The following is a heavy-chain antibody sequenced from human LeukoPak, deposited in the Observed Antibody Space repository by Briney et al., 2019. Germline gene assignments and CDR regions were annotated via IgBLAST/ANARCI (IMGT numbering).Heavy chain of an antibody. V-gene: IGHV5-51*01. Sequence: GESLKISCKGSGYSFPNYWIGWVRQMPAKGLEWMGIIYPGDSDTRYSPSFQGQVTISVDKTTSTAYLQWSSLKASDTAMYYCARRIPLSGYMDYWGQGTLVSVPS. CDR2: IYPGDSDT. CDR3: ARRIPLSGYMDY. J-gene: IGHJ4*02. CDR1: GYSFPNYW. D-gene: IGHD3-22*01.